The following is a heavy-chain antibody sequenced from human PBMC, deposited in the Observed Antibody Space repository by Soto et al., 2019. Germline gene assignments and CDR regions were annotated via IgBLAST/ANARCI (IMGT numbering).Heavy chain of an antibody. CDR3: ARLYMVRGVMNWLDP. D-gene: IGHD3-10*01. CDR1: GGSISSYY. CDR2: IYYSGST. J-gene: IGHJ5*02. Sequence: PSETLSLTCTVSGGSISSYYWSWIRQPPGKGLEWIGYIYYSGSTNYNPSLKSRVTISVDTSKNQFSLKLSSVTAADTAVYYCARLYMVRGVMNWLDPWGQGTLVTVSS. V-gene: IGHV4-59*08.